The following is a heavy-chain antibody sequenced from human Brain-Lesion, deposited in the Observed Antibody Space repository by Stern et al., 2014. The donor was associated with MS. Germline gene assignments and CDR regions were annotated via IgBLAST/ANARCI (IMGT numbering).Heavy chain of an antibody. J-gene: IGHJ4*02. D-gene: IGHD1-26*01. CDR2: FDPEDGET. CDR3: ATLSLGAGGNYYRHFDY. V-gene: IGHV1-24*01. Sequence: DQLVESGAEVKKPGASVKVSCKVSGYTLTELSMHWVRQAPRKGLEWMGGFDPEDGETIYAQKFQGRVTMTEDTSTDTAYMELSSLRSEDTAVYYCATLSLGAGGNYYRHFDYWGQGTLVTVSS. CDR1: GYTLTELS.